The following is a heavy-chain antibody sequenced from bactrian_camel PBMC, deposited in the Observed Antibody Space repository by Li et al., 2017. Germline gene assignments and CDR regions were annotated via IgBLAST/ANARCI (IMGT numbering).Heavy chain of an antibody. J-gene: IGHJ7*01. CDR1: GFTFDTYW. Sequence: HVQLVESGGDLVRPGGSLRLSCAASGFTFDTYWMYWVRQAPGKGLDWVSTINTGGDTTYYADSVKDRFTISRDNAKNTVYLQLNSLKTEDTAIYYCAQNEGTSWRHGLDFWGKGTQVTVS. D-gene: IGHD6*01. V-gene: IGHV3S1*01. CDR2: INTGGDTT.